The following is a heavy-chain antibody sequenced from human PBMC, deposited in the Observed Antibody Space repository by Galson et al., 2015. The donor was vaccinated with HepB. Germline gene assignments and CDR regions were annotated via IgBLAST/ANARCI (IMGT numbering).Heavy chain of an antibody. D-gene: IGHD6-19*01. V-gene: IGHV3-30-3*01. CDR3: ARDLTKEEQWLGPLDY. CDR1: GFTFSSYA. CDR2: ISCDGSNK. J-gene: IGHJ4*02. Sequence: SLRLSCAASGFTFSSYAMHWVRQAPGKGLEWVAVISCDGSNKYYADSVKGRFTISRDNSKNTLYLQMNSLRAEDTAVYYCARDLTKEEQWLGPLDYWGQGTLVTVSS.